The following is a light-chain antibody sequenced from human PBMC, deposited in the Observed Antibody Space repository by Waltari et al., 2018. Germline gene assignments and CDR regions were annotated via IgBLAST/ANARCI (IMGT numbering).Light chain of an antibody. CDR3: QQTYSVPLS. CDR2: GAS. Sequence: DIQMTQSPSSLSASLADIVTIPCRASQGIITYLIWYQQVPGKAPILLISGASILRSGVPSRFSGSGSGTDFTLTVTSLQPEDFATYFCQQTYSVPLSFGGGTKVEIK. CDR1: QGIITY. V-gene: IGKV1-39*01. J-gene: IGKJ4*01.